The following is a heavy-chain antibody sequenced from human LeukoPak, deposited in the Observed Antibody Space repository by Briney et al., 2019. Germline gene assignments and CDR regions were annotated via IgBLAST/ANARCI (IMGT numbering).Heavy chain of an antibody. CDR3: ARHGGYSYGQGYFDY. J-gene: IGHJ4*02. D-gene: IGHD5-18*01. V-gene: IGHV4-39*01. Sequence: KPSETLSLTCTVSGGSISSSSYYWGWIRQPPGKGLEWIGSIYYSGSTNYNPSLKSRVTISVDTSKNQFSLKLSSVTAADTAVYYCARHGGYSYGQGYFDYWGQGTLVTVSS. CDR1: GGSISSSSYY. CDR2: IYYSGST.